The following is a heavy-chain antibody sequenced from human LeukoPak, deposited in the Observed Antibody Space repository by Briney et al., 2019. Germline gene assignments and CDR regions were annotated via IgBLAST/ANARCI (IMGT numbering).Heavy chain of an antibody. Sequence: GGSLRLSCAASGFTFSSYSMNWVRQAPGKGLEWVSSISSSSSYIYYADSVKGRFTISRDDAKNSLFLQLDSLRPEDTALYYCARADYMDVWGKGTWVTVS. CDR3: ARADYMDV. V-gene: IGHV3-21*01. J-gene: IGHJ6*03. CDR1: GFTFSSYS. CDR2: ISSSSSYI.